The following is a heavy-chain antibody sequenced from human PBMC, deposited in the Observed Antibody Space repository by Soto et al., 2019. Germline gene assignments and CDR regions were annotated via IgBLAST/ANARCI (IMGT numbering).Heavy chain of an antibody. Sequence: LSLTCTVSGASVSSGSYFWSWIRQPPGKGLEWIGYISYSGSANYNPSLKSRVTISVDTSKNQFSLKLSSVTAADTAVYYCARGTYYDFWSGPVLNYFDIWGQGTMVTVSS. D-gene: IGHD3-3*01. CDR3: ARGTYYDFWSGPVLNYFDI. CDR2: ISYSGSA. V-gene: IGHV4-61*01. CDR1: GASVSSGSYF. J-gene: IGHJ3*02.